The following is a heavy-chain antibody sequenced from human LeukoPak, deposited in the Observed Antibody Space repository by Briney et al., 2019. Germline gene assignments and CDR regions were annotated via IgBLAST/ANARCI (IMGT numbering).Heavy chain of an antibody. CDR1: GGSISSYY. D-gene: IGHD5-18*01. V-gene: IGHV4-59*01. J-gene: IGHJ2*01. CDR2: IYYSGST. CDR3: ARALYSYGYWYFDL. Sequence: SETLSLTRTVSGGSISSYYWSWIRQPPGKGLEWIGYIYYSGSTNYNPSLKSRVTISVDTSKNQFSLKLSSVTAADTAVYYCARALYSYGYWYFDLWGRGTLVTVSS.